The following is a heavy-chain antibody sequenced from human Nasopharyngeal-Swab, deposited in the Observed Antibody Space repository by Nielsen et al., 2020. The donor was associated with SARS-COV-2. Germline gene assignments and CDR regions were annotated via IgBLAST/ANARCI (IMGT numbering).Heavy chain of an antibody. V-gene: IGHV3-11*04. J-gene: IGHJ4*02. CDR2: ISSSGSTI. CDR1: GFTFSDYY. CDR3: ARPRGYSYGYPPDY. Sequence: GESLKISCAASGFTFSDYYMSWIRQAPGKGLEWVSYISSSGSTIYYADSVKGRFTISRDNAKNSLYLQMSSLRAEDTAVYYCARPRGYSYGYPPDYWGQGTLVTVSS. D-gene: IGHD5-18*01.